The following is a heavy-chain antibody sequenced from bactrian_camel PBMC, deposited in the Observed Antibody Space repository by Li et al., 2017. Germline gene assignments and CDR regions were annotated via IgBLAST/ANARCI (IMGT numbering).Heavy chain of an antibody. J-gene: IGHJ4*01. V-gene: IGHV3-2*01. CDR2: IYSDGSST. D-gene: IGHD6*01. CDR1: GFRFSSYY. Sequence: VQLVESGGGLVQPGGSLRLSCVVSGFRFSSYYMSWVRQAPGKGLEWVSNIYSDGSSTYYSDSVKGRFTISRDNAKNTVYLQMTSLKTEDTAVYYCATDGPGGGAWYIDYWGQGTQVTVS. CDR3: ATDGPGGGAWYIDY.